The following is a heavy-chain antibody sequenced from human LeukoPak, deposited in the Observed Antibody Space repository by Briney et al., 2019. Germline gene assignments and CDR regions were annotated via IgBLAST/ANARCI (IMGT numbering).Heavy chain of an antibody. CDR3: SCKYCSGGSTSVDY. J-gene: IGHJ4*02. D-gene: IGHD2-15*01. CDR1: GFTFSNAW. Sequence: GGSLRLSCAASGFTFSNAWMSWVRQVPGKGLEWVGRIKRKPDGGTTDYAAPVKGKFTISRDDAKNTLYLQMDSLKTEDTAVYYCSCKYCSGGSTSVDYWGQGTLVTVSS. V-gene: IGHV3-15*01. CDR2: IKRKPDGGTT.